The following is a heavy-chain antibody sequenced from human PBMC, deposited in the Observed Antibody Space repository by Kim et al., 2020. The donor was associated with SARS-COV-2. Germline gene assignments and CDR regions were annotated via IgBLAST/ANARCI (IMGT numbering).Heavy chain of an antibody. CDR3: ARDWKFRVTGTSVYYYYGMDV. Sequence: ASVKVSCKASGYTFTSYGISWVRQAPGQGLEWMGWISAYNGNTNYAQKLQGRVTMTTDTSTSTAYMELRSLRSDDTAVYYCARDWKFRVTGTSVYYYYGMDVWGQGTTVTVSS. CDR1: GYTFTSYG. V-gene: IGHV1-18*01. J-gene: IGHJ6*02. D-gene: IGHD2-2*01. CDR2: ISAYNGNT.